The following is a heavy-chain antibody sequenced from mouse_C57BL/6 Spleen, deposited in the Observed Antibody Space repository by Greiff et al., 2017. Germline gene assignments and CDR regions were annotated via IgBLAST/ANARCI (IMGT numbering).Heavy chain of an antibody. CDR3: ARGGWLSHAMDY. CDR2: ISPNNGGT. V-gene: IGHV1-18*01. CDR1: GYTFTDYN. D-gene: IGHD2-3*01. J-gene: IGHJ4*01. Sequence: EVQLQQSGPELVKPGASVKIPCKASGYTFTDYNMDWVKQSHGKSLEWIGDISPNNGGTIYNQKFKGKATLTVDKSSSTAYMELRSLTSEDTAVYYCARGGWLSHAMDYWGRGTSVTVSS.